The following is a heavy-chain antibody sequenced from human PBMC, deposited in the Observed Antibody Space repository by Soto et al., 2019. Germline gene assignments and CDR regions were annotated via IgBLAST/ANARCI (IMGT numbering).Heavy chain of an antibody. CDR3: ATKYSSSYYYDYYGMDV. Sequence: QVQLVQSGAEVKKPGSSVTVSCKASGGTFSSYAISWVRQAPGQGLEWMGGIIPICGTANYEQKFQGRVTITADESTSTAYMELSSLRSEDTAVYYCATKYSSSYYYDYYGMDVWGQGTTVTVSS. CDR1: GGTFSSYA. D-gene: IGHD6-6*01. CDR2: IIPICGTA. J-gene: IGHJ6*02. V-gene: IGHV1-69*01.